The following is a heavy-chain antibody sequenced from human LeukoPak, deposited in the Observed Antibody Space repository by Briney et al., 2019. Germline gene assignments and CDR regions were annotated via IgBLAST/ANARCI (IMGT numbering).Heavy chain of an antibody. CDR3: ARDSTYYYDSGSSGPHYFDN. Sequence: GGSLRLSCAASGLNFSIYSMNWVRQAPGKGLEWVSLISSGGTYEYYADSVKGRFTISRDNSKNTLYLQLNSLRAEDTAVYYCARDSTYYYDSGSSGPHYFDNWGQGTLVTVSS. J-gene: IGHJ4*02. CDR2: ISSGGTYE. D-gene: IGHD3-10*01. CDR1: GLNFSIYS. V-gene: IGHV3-30*03.